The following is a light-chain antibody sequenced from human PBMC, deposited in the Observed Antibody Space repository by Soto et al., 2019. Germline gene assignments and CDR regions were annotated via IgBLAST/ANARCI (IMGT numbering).Light chain of an antibody. J-gene: IGLJ3*02. Sequence: QSVLTQPASVSGSPGQSITISCTGTSTDVGVYDYVSWYQQHPGKAPKVMIYEVTNRPSGVSNRFSGSKSGDTASLTISGLQSEDEADYYCSSYTTRATLVFGGGTKVTVL. V-gene: IGLV2-14*01. CDR2: EVT. CDR1: STDVGVYDY. CDR3: SSYTTRATLV.